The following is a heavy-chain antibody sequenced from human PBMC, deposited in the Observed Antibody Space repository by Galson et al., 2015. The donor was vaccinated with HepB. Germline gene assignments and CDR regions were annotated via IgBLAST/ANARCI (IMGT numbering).Heavy chain of an antibody. CDR1: GFTFSNYW. Sequence: SLRLSCAASGFTFSNYWMHWVRQPPGKGLVWVSRVKSDGETADYADSVKGRFIISRDNAKNRLFLHMDSLTVDDTAVYFCARTITPAPIPLFDSWGQGTLVTVSS. D-gene: IGHD3-10*01. J-gene: IGHJ4*02. V-gene: IGHV3-74*01. CDR2: VKSDGETA. CDR3: ARTITPAPIPLFDS.